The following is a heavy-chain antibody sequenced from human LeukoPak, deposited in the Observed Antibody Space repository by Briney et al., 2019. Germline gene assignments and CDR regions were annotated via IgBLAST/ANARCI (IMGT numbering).Heavy chain of an antibody. Sequence: SETLSLTCAVYGGSFSGYYWSWIRQPPGKGLEWIGEINHSGGTNYNPSLKSRVTISVDTSKNQFSLKLSSVTAADTAVYYCARARSRLRVWGSYRYTVPAFDPWGQGTLVTVSS. J-gene: IGHJ5*02. CDR1: GGSFSGYY. CDR2: INHSGGT. D-gene: IGHD3-16*02. V-gene: IGHV4-34*01. CDR3: ARARSRLRVWGSYRYTVPAFDP.